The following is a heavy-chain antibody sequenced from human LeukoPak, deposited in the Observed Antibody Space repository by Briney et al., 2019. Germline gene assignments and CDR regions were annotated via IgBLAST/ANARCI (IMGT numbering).Heavy chain of an antibody. CDR1: GGSISSGGYY. CDR3: AMDRDGYNYVDY. CDR2: IYHSGST. V-gene: IGHV4-30-2*01. J-gene: IGHJ4*02. Sequence: PSQTLSLTCTVSGGSISSGGYYWSWIRQPPGKGLEWIGYIYHSGSTYYSPSLKSRVTISVDRSKNQFSLKLSSVTAADTAVYYCAMDRDGYNYVDYWGQGTLVTVSS. D-gene: IGHD5-24*01.